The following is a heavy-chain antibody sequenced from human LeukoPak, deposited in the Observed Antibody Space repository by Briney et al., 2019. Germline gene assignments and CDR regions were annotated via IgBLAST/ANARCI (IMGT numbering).Heavy chain of an antibody. CDR3: AKDLRYYGSGSYMDY. D-gene: IGHD3-10*01. J-gene: IGHJ4*02. CDR1: GFTFSSYG. Sequence: GGSLRLSCAASGFTFSSYGMSWVRQAPGKGLEWVSAISGSGGSTYYADSVKGRFTISRDNSKNTLYLQMNSLRAEDTAVYYCAKDLRYYGSGSYMDYWGQGTLVTVSS. V-gene: IGHV3-23*01. CDR2: ISGSGGST.